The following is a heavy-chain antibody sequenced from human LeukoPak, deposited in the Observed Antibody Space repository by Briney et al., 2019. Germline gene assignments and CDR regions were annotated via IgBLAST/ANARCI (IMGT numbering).Heavy chain of an antibody. D-gene: IGHD1-26*01. CDR2: IIPIFGTA. V-gene: IGHV1-69*05. CDR1: GGTFSSYA. CDR3: ARGREKYYFDY. Sequence: SVKVSCKASGGTFSSYAISWVRQAPGQGLEWMGRIIPIFGTANYAQKFQGRVTITTDESTSTAYMELSSPRSEDTAVYYCARGREKYYFDYWGQGTLVTVSS. J-gene: IGHJ4*02.